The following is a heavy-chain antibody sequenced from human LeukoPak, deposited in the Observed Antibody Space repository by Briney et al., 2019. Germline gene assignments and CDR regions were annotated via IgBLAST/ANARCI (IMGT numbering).Heavy chain of an antibody. CDR2: ISAYNGNK. CDR1: GYTFTSYG. V-gene: IGHV1-18*01. J-gene: IGHJ4*02. CDR3: ARDKLVRYCSGGSCYPFDY. Sequence: ASVKVSCKASGYTFTSYGISWVRQAPGQGLEWMGWISAYNGNKNYAQKLQGRVTMTTDTSTSTAYMELRSLRSDDTAVYYCARDKLVRYCSGGSCYPFDYWGQGTLVTVSS. D-gene: IGHD2-15*01.